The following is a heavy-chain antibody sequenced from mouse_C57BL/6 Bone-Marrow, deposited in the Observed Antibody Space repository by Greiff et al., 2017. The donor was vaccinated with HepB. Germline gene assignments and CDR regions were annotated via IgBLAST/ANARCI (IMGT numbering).Heavy chain of an antibody. CDR3: ARREGNYLYYAMDY. Sequence: DVKLVESGGGLVKPGGSLKLSCAASVFTFSSYAMSWVRQTPEKRLEWVATISDGGSYTYYPDNVKGRFTISRDNAKNNLYLQMSHLKSEDTAMYYCARREGNYLYYAMDYWGQGTSVTVSS. CDR1: VFTFSSYA. V-gene: IGHV5-4*03. J-gene: IGHJ4*01. D-gene: IGHD2-1*01. CDR2: ISDGGSYT.